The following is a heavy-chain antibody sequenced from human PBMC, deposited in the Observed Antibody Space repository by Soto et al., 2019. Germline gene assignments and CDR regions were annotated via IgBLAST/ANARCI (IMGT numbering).Heavy chain of an antibody. CDR3: AGTPFWSGYYTVPLDYYYYMDV. CDR1: GYTFTSYA. D-gene: IGHD3-3*01. Sequence: ASVKVSCKASGYTFTSYAMHWVRQAPGQRLEWMGWINAGNGNTKYSQKFQGRVTITRDTSASTAYMELSSLRSEDTAVYYCAGTPFWSGYYTVPLDYYYYMDVWGKGTTVTVSS. J-gene: IGHJ6*03. V-gene: IGHV1-3*01. CDR2: INAGNGNT.